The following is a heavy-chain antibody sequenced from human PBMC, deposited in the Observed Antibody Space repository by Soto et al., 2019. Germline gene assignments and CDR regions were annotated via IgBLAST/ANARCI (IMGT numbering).Heavy chain of an antibody. CDR2: ISSSSSTI. D-gene: IGHD1-1*01. Sequence: EVQLVESGGGLVQPGGSLRLSCAASGFTFSSYSMNWVRQSPGKGLEWVSYISSSSSTIYYADSVKGRFTISRDNAKNSRFLQMNSLRDEDTAVYYCARAPKLESAYYYYYGMDVWGQGATVTVSS. V-gene: IGHV3-48*02. CDR1: GFTFSSYS. J-gene: IGHJ6*02. CDR3: ARAPKLESAYYYYYGMDV.